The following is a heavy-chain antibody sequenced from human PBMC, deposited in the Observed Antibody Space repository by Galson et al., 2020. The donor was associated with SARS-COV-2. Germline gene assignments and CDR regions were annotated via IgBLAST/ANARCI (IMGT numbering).Heavy chain of an antibody. D-gene: IGHD5-12*01. V-gene: IGHV1-3*01. CDR3: ARVGRDGYNFDGMDV. CDR1: GYTLTSYA. CDR2: NNAGNGNT. J-gene: IGHJ6*04. Sequence: ASVKVSCKASGYTLTSYAMHWVRQAPGQRLEWMGWNNAGNGNTKYSQKFQDRVTITRDTSASTAYMELSSLRSEDTAVYYCARVGRDGYNFDGMDVWGEGTTVTVSS.